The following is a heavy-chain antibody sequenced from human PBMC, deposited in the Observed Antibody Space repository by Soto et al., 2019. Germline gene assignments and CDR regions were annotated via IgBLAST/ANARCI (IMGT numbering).Heavy chain of an antibody. D-gene: IGHD3-16*02. Sequence: GALRLSCAASGFTFSSYAMSWVRQAPGKGLEWVSAISGSGGSTYYADSVKGRFTISRDNSKNTLYLQMNSLRAEDTAVYYCAKDLFSDDYIWGSYRFSDAFDIWGQGTMVTVSS. CDR3: AKDLFSDDYIWGSYRFSDAFDI. V-gene: IGHV3-23*01. CDR1: GFTFSSYA. CDR2: ISGSGGST. J-gene: IGHJ3*02.